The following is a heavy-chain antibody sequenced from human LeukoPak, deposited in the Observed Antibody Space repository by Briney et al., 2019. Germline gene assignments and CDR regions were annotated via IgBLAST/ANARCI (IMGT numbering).Heavy chain of an antibody. CDR1: GYSFTSYW. Sequence: GESLKISCNGSGYSFTSYWIGWVRQMPGKGLEWMGIIYPGDSDTRYSPSFQCQVTSSADKSISTAYLQWISLNASNTAMYSGARFDSSGYYILNGAFDIWGQGTMVTVSS. CDR2: IYPGDSDT. CDR3: ARFDSSGYYILNGAFDI. J-gene: IGHJ3*02. D-gene: IGHD3-22*01. V-gene: IGHV5-51*01.